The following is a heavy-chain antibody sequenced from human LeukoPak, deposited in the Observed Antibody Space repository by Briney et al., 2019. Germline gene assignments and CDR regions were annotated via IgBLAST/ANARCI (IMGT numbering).Heavy chain of an antibody. V-gene: IGHV3-30*04. J-gene: IGHJ4*02. CDR2: ISYDGSNK. CDR3: AKDRGYFDY. CDR1: GFTFSSYA. Sequence: GGSLRLSCAASGFTFSSYAMHWVRQAPGKGLEWVAVISYDGSNKYYADSVKGRFTISRDNSKNTLYLQMNSLRAEDTAVYYCAKDRGYFDYWGQGTLVTVSS.